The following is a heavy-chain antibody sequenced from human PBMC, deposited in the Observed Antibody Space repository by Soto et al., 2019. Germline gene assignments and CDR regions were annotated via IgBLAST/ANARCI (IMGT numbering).Heavy chain of an antibody. Sequence: QAHLEQSGAEVKRPGASVKVSCKASGYTFSAFDINWLRQAYGQGTEWKGWMNAKSGDTFFAQRCQGKVNMTGDTSLSTAYMEVGSLTADDTAMYYCARGNHFNDAGFDVWGQGTSVAVSS. J-gene: IGHJ6*02. CDR1: GYTFSAFD. V-gene: IGHV1-8*01. D-gene: IGHD2-8*01. CDR3: ARGNHFNDAGFDV. CDR2: MNAKSGDT.